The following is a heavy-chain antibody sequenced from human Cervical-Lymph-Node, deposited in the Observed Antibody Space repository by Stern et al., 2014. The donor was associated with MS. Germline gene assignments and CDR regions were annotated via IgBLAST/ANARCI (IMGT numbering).Heavy chain of an antibody. J-gene: IGHJ4*02. CDR1: GGTFSTFA. D-gene: IGHD2-21*01. CDR3: ARGDSEAPIYYFDY. Sequence: VQLVDSGAEVKKPGSSVKVSCQTSGGTFSTFAIGWGRQAPGQGLAWMGGITILFAATNYAQKSQGRLTITADESTRTAYMELSSLRPDDTAMYYCARGDSEAPIYYFDYWGQGTLVTVSS. CDR2: ITILFAAT. V-gene: IGHV1-69*01.